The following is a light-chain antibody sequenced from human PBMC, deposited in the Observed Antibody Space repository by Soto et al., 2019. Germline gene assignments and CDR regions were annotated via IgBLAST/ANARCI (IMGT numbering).Light chain of an antibody. CDR3: QHYNTYPWT. J-gene: IGKJ1*01. CDR1: QSISSW. V-gene: IGKV1-5*01. Sequence: DIQMTQSPSTLSASVGDRVTITCRASQSISSWLAWYQQKPGKAPNLLIYDASNLESGVPSRFSGSGSGTEFTLTISSLQPGDFATYYCQHYNTYPWTFGQGTKVDIK. CDR2: DAS.